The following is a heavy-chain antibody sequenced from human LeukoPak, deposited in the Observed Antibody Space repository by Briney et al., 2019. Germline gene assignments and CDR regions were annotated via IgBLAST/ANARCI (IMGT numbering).Heavy chain of an antibody. V-gene: IGHV4-59*08. Sequence: SETLSLTCTVSGDSISSYFWCWIRQPPGKGLEWIGCLYYSGRTNYSPSLTSRVTLSADTSKNQFSLKLSSVTAADTAVYYCARLPSVVSSAIRAFDIWGQGTMVTVSS. CDR3: ARLPSVVSSAIRAFDI. CDR2: LYYSGRT. J-gene: IGHJ3*02. D-gene: IGHD2-2*02. CDR1: GDSISSYF.